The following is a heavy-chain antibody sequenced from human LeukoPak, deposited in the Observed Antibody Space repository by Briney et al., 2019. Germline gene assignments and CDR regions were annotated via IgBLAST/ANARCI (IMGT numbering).Heavy chain of an antibody. V-gene: IGHV3-30-3*01. CDR1: GFTVSSNY. Sequence: PGGSLRLSCAASGFTVSSNYMSWVRQAPGKGLEWVAVISYDGSNKYYADSVKGRFTISRDNSKNTLYLQMNSLRAEDTAVYYCASADHSGYDLNNWFDPWGQGTLVTVSS. CDR3: ASADHSGYDLNNWFDP. D-gene: IGHD5-12*01. J-gene: IGHJ5*02. CDR2: ISYDGSNK.